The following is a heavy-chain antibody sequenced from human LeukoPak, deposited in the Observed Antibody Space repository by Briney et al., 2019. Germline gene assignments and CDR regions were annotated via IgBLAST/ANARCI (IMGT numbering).Heavy chain of an antibody. D-gene: IGHD6-13*01. Sequence: SETLSLTCAVSGDSISSGYFWAWIRQPPGKGLEWIGSINHSGSTFYNPSLKSRVTISVDTSKNQFSLKLTSVTAADTAVYYCARGLGTNQDDWGKGTLVTVSS. CDR3: ARGLGTNQDD. CDR1: GDSISSGYF. CDR2: INHSGST. J-gene: IGHJ4*02. V-gene: IGHV4-38-2*01.